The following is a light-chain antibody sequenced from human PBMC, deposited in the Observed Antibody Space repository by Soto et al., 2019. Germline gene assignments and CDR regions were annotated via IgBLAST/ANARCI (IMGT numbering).Light chain of an antibody. J-gene: IGKJ2*01. Sequence: EIVLTQSPATLSLYPGERANLSCRASQNVSSYLAWYQQKPGQAPRLLIYDASSRATGIPARFSGSGSGTDFTLTISSLEPEDFAVYYCQQRSNFYTFGQGTKLEIK. CDR1: QNVSSY. V-gene: IGKV3-11*01. CDR2: DAS. CDR3: QQRSNFYT.